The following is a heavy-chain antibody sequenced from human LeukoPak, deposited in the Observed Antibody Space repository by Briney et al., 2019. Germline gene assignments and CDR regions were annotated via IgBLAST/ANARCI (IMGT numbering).Heavy chain of an antibody. CDR3: ARGYGDYDDAFDT. D-gene: IGHD4-17*01. CDR1: GGTFSSYA. V-gene: IGHV1-8*02. J-gene: IGHJ3*02. Sequence: ASVKVSCKASGGTFSSYAINWVRQATGQGLEWMGWMNPNSGNTGYAQKFQGRVTMTRNTSISTAYMELSSLRSGDTAVYYCARGYGDYDDAFDTWGQGTMVTVSS. CDR2: MNPNSGNT.